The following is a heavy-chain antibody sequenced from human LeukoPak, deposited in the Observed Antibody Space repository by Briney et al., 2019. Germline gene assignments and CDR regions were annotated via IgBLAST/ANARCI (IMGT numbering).Heavy chain of an antibody. J-gene: IGHJ6*03. CDR3: ANVAKGRYFFYYMDA. CDR2: ISPYSAYN. Sequence: ASVKVSCKASGDSTNTYGVAWVRQAPGQGHEWIGWISPYSAYNKYADALQGRVTMTTDTSTTTSYMELRSLRSDDTAVYFCANVAKGRYFFYYMDAWGKGTTVTVS. CDR1: GDSTNTYG. V-gene: IGHV1-18*04.